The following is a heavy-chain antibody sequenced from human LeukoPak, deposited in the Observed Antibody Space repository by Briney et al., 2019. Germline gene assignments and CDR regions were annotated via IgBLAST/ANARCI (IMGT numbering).Heavy chain of an antibody. CDR1: GFTFGSYA. CDR3: ARDLLPGAPDYFDH. V-gene: IGHV3-30*04. CDR2: IAHDETNR. J-gene: IGHJ4*02. D-gene: IGHD2-2*01. Sequence: GGSLRLSCAASGFTFGSYAMHWVRQAPGKGLELVAVIAHDETNRFYADSVKGRFIISRDNSMNTLYLRMNSLRPEDTAVYFCARDLLPGAPDYFDHWGQGTLVTVSS.